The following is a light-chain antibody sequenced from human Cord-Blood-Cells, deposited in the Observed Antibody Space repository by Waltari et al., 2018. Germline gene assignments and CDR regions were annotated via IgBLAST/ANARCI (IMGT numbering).Light chain of an antibody. CDR3: QQYNSYSRYS. CDR1: QSISSW. V-gene: IGKV1-5*03. CDR2: KAS. Sequence: DIQMTQSPFPLSASVGDRVTSTCRASQSISSWLAWYQQKPGKAPKLLIYKASSLESGVPSRFSGSGSGTEFTLTISSLQPDDFATYYCQQYNSYSRYSFGQGTKLEIK. J-gene: IGKJ2*03.